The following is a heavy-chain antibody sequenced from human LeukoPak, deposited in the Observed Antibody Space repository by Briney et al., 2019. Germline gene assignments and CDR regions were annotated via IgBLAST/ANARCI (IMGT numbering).Heavy chain of an antibody. CDR1: GYTFTSYG. Sequence: ASVKVSCKASGYTFTSYGISWVRQAPGQGLERMGWISAYNGNTNYAQKLQGTVTLTTDTSPSTAYMEIRSLRSEDTAVYYCARVRGYYDSSGPRDYWGQGTLVTVSS. CDR2: ISAYNGNT. CDR3: ARVRGYYDSSGPRDY. D-gene: IGHD3-22*01. J-gene: IGHJ4*02. V-gene: IGHV1-18*01.